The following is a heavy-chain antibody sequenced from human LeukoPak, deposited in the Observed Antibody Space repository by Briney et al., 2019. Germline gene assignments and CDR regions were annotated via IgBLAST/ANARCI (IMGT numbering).Heavy chain of an antibody. CDR1: GYSFNNYR. CDR2: IDPTDSYT. V-gene: IGHV5-10-1*01. J-gene: IGHJ4*02. D-gene: IGHD3-16*02. Sequence: GESLKISCKGSGYSFNNYRISWVRQMPGKGREWMGTIDPTDSYTKYSQSFQGHVTISLDKSISTAYLQWSGLRASDTAMYYCVRLGGYRIDYWGQGALVTVSP. CDR3: VRLGGYRIDY.